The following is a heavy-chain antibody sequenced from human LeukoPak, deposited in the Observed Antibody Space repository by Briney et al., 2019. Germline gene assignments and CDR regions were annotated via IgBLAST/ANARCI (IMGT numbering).Heavy chain of an antibody. J-gene: IGHJ1*01. CDR2: ISYDGSNK. CDR1: GFTFSSYG. D-gene: IGHD6-19*01. CDR3: AKDQAAVAGTPFQH. V-gene: IGHV3-30*18. Sequence: GGSLRLSCAASGFTFSSYGMHWVRQAPGKGLEWVAVISYDGSNKYYADSVKGRFTISRDNSKNTLYLQMNSLRAEDTAVYYCAKDQAAVAGTPFQHWGQGTLVTVSS.